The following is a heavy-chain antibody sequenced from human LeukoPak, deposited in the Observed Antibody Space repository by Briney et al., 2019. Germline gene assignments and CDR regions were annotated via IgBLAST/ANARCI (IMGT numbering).Heavy chain of an antibody. Sequence: GGSVRLSCAASGFTFNDYTMNWVRQAPGKGLEWVSVIYSGGSTYYADSVKGRFTISRDNSKNTLYLQMNSLRAEDTAVYYCARGLPYDSSGYYFGGGFDYWGQGTLVTVSS. CDR2: IYSGGST. J-gene: IGHJ4*02. D-gene: IGHD3-22*01. CDR1: GFTFNDYT. CDR3: ARGLPYDSSGYYFGGGFDY. V-gene: IGHV3-53*01.